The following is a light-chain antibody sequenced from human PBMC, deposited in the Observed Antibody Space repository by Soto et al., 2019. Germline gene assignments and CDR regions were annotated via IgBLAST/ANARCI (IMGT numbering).Light chain of an antibody. CDR1: RSISDW. V-gene: IGKV1-5*01. J-gene: IGKJ1*01. CDR2: DAS. CDR3: LQYSSHSWT. Sequence: DIQMTQSPSTRSASVGDRVTITCRASRSISDWLAWYQQKPGKAPELLIFDASSLKSGVPSRFSGSGSGTEFTLTISRLQPDDVATYYCLQYSSHSWTFGQGTKVDIK.